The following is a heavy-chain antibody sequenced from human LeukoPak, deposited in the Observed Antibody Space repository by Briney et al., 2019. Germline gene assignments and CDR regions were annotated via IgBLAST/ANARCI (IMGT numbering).Heavy chain of an antibody. CDR1: GYTFTSYY. V-gene: IGHV1-46*01. CDR2: INPSGGST. D-gene: IGHD5-24*01. Sequence: ASVTVSCKASGYTFTSYYMHWVRQAPGQGLEWMGIINPSGGSTSYAQKFQGRVTMTRDMSTSTVYMELSSLRSEDTAVYYCARDAEVGGYNQYYFDYWGQGTLVTVSS. J-gene: IGHJ4*02. CDR3: ARDAEVGGYNQYYFDY.